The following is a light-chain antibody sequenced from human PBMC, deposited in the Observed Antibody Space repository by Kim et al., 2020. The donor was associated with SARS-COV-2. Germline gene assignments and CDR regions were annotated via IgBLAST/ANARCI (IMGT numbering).Light chain of an antibody. CDR1: QSLLHSNGNTY. Sequence: DIVMTQSPLSLVVTPGEPASISCRSSQSLLHSNGNTYFDWYLQKPGQSPHLLIYLASNRASGGPDRFSGSGSGTDFTLKISRVEAEDVGVYYCMQALQTPWTFGQGTKLEI. V-gene: IGKV2-28*01. CDR2: LAS. CDR3: MQALQTPWT. J-gene: IGKJ1*01.